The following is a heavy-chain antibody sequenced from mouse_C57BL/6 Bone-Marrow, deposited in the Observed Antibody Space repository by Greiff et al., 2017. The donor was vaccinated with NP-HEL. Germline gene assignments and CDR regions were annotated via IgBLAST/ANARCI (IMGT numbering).Heavy chain of an antibody. CDR1: GFTFSSYA. CDR3: TRDYYGSSHWYFDV. CDR2: ISSGGDYI. D-gene: IGHD1-1*01. V-gene: IGHV5-9-1*02. J-gene: IGHJ1*03. Sequence: DVQLVESGEGLVKPGGSLKLSCAASGFTFSSYAMSWVRQTPEKRLEWVAYISSGGDYIYYADTVKGRFTISRDNARNTLYLQMSSLKSEDTAMYYCTRDYYGSSHWYFDVWGTGTTVTVSS.